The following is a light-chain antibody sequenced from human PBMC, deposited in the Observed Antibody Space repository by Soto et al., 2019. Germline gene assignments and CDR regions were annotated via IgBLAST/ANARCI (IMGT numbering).Light chain of an antibody. Sequence: EIVLTQSPGTLSLSPGERATLSCRASQSVSSSYLAWYQQKPGQAPRLLIYGASSRATGIPDRFSGSGSGTDFTLTISRLEPEDFAVYYCQQYGGSLLTFGGGTKVELK. J-gene: IGKJ4*01. CDR2: GAS. V-gene: IGKV3-20*01. CDR3: QQYGGSLLT. CDR1: QSVSSSY.